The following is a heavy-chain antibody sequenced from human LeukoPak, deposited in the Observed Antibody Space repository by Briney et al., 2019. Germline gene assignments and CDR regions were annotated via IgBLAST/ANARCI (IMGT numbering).Heavy chain of an antibody. CDR2: INPSGGST. CDR3: AKVGLRYFDWSYFDY. Sequence: GASVKVSCKASGYTFTSYYMHWVRQAPGQGLEWMGIINPSGGSTSYAQKFQGRVTMTRDTSTSTVYMELSSLRAEDTAVYYCAKVGLRYFDWSYFDYWGQGTLVTVSS. J-gene: IGHJ4*02. D-gene: IGHD3-9*01. CDR1: GYTFTSYY. V-gene: IGHV1-46*01.